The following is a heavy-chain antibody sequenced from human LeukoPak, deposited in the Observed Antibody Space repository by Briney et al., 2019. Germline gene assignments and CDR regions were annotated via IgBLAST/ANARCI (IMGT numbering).Heavy chain of an antibody. Sequence: ASVKVSCKPSGYTFTGYYIHWVPQAPGQGREWMGWINPNRGGTNYPRKPQGTVTQTRDTSPSTGYMGLSTLREHDTRVYYSARDLYYGSGSSAWGEGSLVTVSS. J-gene: IGHJ5*02. CDR2: INPNRGGT. V-gene: IGHV1-2*02. CDR1: GYTFTGYY. CDR3: ARDLYYGSGSSA. D-gene: IGHD3-10*01.